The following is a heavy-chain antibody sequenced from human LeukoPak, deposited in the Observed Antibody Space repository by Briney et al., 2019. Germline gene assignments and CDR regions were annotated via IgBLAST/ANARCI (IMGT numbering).Heavy chain of an antibody. CDR3: VPRCNGMDV. D-gene: IGHD2-8*01. CDR2: IHSGGRT. CDR1: GFTVFNNY. Sequence: GGSLGLSRAGSGFTVFNNYMSWVRQAPGKGLEWVSVIHSGGRTYYADSVKGRFTTSRDKSKNTLYLQMYSLRAEDTAVYYCVPRCNGMDVWGNRLTVTSSS. V-gene: IGHV3-66*01. J-gene: IGHJ6*04.